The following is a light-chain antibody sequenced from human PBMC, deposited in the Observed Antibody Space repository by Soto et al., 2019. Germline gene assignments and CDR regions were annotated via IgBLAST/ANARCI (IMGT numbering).Light chain of an antibody. V-gene: IGKV3-15*01. CDR1: QSVGSN. CDR3: QQYYNWPPWT. Sequence: EIVLTQSPGTLSLSPGERATLSCRASQSVGSNYVAWYQQKPGQAPRLLIYGASTRATGVPARFSGSGSGTDFTLTVSSLQSEDFAVYYCQQYYNWPPWTFGLGTKVEIK. J-gene: IGKJ1*01. CDR2: GAS.